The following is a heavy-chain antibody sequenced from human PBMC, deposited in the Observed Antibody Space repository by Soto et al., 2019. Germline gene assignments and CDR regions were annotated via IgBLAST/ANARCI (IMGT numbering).Heavy chain of an antibody. CDR2: VRHDGGST. Sequence: GGSLRLSCAASGFVFRSYAMNWVRQAPGKGLEWVSAVRHDGGSTYYANSVKGRFTISRDNSKNTLYLQMNSLRAEDTAMYYCARDLGGWDLPLDSSYVWGQGTLVTVSS. J-gene: IGHJ4*02. CDR1: GFVFRSYA. V-gene: IGHV3-23*01. D-gene: IGHD1-26*01. CDR3: ARDLGGWDLPLDSSYV.